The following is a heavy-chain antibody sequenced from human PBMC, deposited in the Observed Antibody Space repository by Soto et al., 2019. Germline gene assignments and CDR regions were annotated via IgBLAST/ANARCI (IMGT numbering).Heavy chain of an antibody. CDR2: ISSSSSYI. J-gene: IGHJ6*02. CDR3: ARYKQWLVRGYYYGMDV. D-gene: IGHD6-19*01. CDR1: GFTFSSYS. V-gene: IGHV3-21*01. Sequence: EVQLVESGGGLVKPGGSLRLSCAASGFTFSSYSMNWVRQAPGKGLEWVSSISSSSSYIYYADSVKGRFTISRDNAKNSLYLQMNSLRAEDTAVYYCARYKQWLVRGYYYGMDVWGQGTTVTVSS.